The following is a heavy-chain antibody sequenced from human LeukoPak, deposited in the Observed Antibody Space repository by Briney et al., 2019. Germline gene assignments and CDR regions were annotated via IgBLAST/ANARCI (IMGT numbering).Heavy chain of an antibody. V-gene: IGHV1-2*06. D-gene: IGHD3-16*01. Sequence: GSSVNVSCKASVYTFTGYYVHWVRQPPGREGDGMGQIKHKRSGTNNPQKSQATVTMTRATTSNTAYMEPSRLRSDETAVYYCAREPSAHYGEFDYWGQGTLVTVSS. CDR2: IKHKRSGT. CDR1: VYTFTGYY. J-gene: IGHJ4*02. CDR3: AREPSAHYGEFDY.